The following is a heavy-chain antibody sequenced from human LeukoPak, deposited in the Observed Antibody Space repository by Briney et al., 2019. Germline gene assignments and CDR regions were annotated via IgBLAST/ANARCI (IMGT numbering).Heavy chain of an antibody. D-gene: IGHD3-22*01. J-gene: IGHJ4*02. Sequence: GGSLRLSRTASVVTFKNYPMIWVRQAPGKGLEWVSSISGSGETTYYSDSVRGRFTLSRDKTKNTVYLQMHRLKVEDTATYYCAKGRNVELLREAFDYWGPGTLVIVSS. CDR2: ISGSGETT. CDR1: VVTFKNYP. CDR3: AKGRNVELLREAFDY. V-gene: IGHV3-23*01.